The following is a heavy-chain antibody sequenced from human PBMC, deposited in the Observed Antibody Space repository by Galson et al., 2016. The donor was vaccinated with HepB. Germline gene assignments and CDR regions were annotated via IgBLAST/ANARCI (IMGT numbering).Heavy chain of an antibody. D-gene: IGHD1-26*01. CDR2: IYYSGST. CDR1: GDSISSSTDY. J-gene: IGHJ4*02. V-gene: IGHV4-39*01. Sequence: SETLSLTCTVSGDSISSSTDYWGWIRQPPGEGLEWIGTIYYSGSTNYNPSLKSRVTISVDTSKNQFSLNLSSVTAADTAVYYCARHRQWELYIDYWGQGTLVAVSS. CDR3: ARHRQWELYIDY.